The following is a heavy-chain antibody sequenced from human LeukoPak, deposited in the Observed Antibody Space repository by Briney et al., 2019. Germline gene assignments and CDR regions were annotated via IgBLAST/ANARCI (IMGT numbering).Heavy chain of an antibody. Sequence: GSLRVSCAASGYSSTAYYMHSGREAPGQEGEWRGWINPHSVGTNFAQKSQGTVTMPSDPSISTAYTALSTLTSDDTAVYYCARGRFSGYGAAWGQGTLVTVSS. D-gene: IGHD5-12*01. CDR2: INPHSVGT. CDR3: ARGRFSGYGAA. CDR1: GYSSTAYY. J-gene: IGHJ5*02. V-gene: IGHV1-2*02.